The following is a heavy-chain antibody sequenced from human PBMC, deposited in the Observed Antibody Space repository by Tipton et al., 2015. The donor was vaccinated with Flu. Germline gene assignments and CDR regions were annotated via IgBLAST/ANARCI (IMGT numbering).Heavy chain of an antibody. CDR2: VYYTGTT. J-gene: IGHJ3*01. CDR3: ARHWDYIDSFDV. V-gene: IGHV4-59*08. D-gene: IGHD4-11*01. Sequence: GPVKPSETLSLTCSVSGASITGYYCNWIRQSPEKGLEWLGFVYYTGTTNYNPSLKGRVSISLDTSKNQFSLTLTSVTAADTAVYYCARHWDYIDSFDVWGPGTAVTVSS. CDR1: GASITGYY.